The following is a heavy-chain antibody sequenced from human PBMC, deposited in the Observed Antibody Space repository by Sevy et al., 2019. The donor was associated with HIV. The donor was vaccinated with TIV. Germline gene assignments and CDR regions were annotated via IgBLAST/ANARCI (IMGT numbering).Heavy chain of an antibody. CDR2: IRRNSHEPYGGTT. J-gene: IGHJ4*02. Sequence: GGSLRLSCTSSGFTFGDYAMSWFRQAPGKGLEWVAFIRRNSHEPYGGTTEYAASVKGRFTISRDDSKSIAYLQMNSLKTEDTAVYYCTRPLATADTPEYFFDYWGLGILVTVSS. V-gene: IGHV3-49*03. D-gene: IGHD5-12*01. CDR1: GFTFGDYA. CDR3: TRPLATADTPEYFFDY.